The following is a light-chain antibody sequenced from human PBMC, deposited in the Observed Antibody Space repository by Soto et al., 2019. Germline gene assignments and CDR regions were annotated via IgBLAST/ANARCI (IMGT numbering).Light chain of an antibody. J-gene: IGKJ1*01. Sequence: EIVMTQSPATLSVSPGERATLSCRASQSVDINLAWYQKKAGQAPRLLIYGASTRETAIPARFSCSGAGTEFTLTISSLQSEDVEVYFCQHYNNWPWTFGQGTKVDIK. CDR1: QSVDIN. CDR3: QHYNNWPWT. CDR2: GAS. V-gene: IGKV3-15*01.